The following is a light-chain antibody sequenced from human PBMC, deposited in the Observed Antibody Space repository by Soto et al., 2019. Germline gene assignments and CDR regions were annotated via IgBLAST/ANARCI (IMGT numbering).Light chain of an antibody. CDR2: RAS. CDR3: QHYDDWSWT. Sequence: EIVMTQSPSTLSASVGERATISCRASQSVSSKLAWYQQKPGQAPKLLIYRASTRDAGVPARFSGSGSGTEFTLTISSLQPDDFATYYCQHYDDWSWTFGQGTKVEIK. CDR1: QSVSSK. J-gene: IGKJ1*01. V-gene: IGKV3-15*01.